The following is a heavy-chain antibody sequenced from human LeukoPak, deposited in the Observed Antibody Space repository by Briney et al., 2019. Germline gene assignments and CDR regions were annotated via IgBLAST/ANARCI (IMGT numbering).Heavy chain of an antibody. CDR1: GGTFSSYA. CDR3: ASGYCSSTSCEGDWFDP. V-gene: IGHV1-69*13. J-gene: IGHJ5*02. Sequence: ASVKVSCKASGGTFSSYAISWVRQAPGQGLEWMGGIIPIFGTANYAQKFQGRVTITADESTSTAYVELSSLRSEDTAVYYCASGYCSSTSCEGDWFDPWGQGTLVTVSS. CDR2: IIPIFGTA. D-gene: IGHD2-2*01.